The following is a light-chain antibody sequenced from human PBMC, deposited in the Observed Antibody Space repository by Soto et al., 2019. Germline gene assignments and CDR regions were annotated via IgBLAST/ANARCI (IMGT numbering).Light chain of an antibody. Sequence: QSVLTQPPTASGTPGQRVTMSCSGSNSNIGRGYVYWYQHLPGTAPKLLIYRDNQRPSGVPDRFSASKSGTSASLAITGLQAEDEADYYCQSYDSRLSTSLFGGGTKLTAL. CDR3: QSYDSRLSTSL. J-gene: IGLJ2*01. CDR2: RDN. CDR1: NSNIGRGY. V-gene: IGLV1-47*01.